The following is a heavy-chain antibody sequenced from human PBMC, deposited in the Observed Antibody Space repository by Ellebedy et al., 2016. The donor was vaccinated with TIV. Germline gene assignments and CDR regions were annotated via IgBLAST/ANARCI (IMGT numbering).Heavy chain of an antibody. D-gene: IGHD3-10*01. J-gene: IGHJ3*02. CDR3: VKLVREYGYPAFDI. CDR1: GFTFSSYA. Sequence: GESLKISCAASGFTFSSYAMSWVRQAPGKGLEWVSAISGSGGSTYYADSVKGRFTISRDNSKNTLYLQMSSLRAKDTAVYYCVKLVREYGYPAFDIWGQGTMVTVSS. CDR2: ISGSGGST. V-gene: IGHV3-23*01.